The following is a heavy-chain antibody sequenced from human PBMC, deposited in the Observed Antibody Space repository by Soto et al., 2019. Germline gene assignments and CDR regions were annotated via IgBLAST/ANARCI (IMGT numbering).Heavy chain of an antibody. CDR1: GGTFSSYA. J-gene: IGHJ4*02. CDR2: IIPIFGTA. Sequence: SVKVSCKASGGTFSSYAISWVRQAPGQGLEWMGGIIPIFGTANYAQKFQGRVTITADESTSTAYMELGSLRSEDTAVYYCARDRVTGDMVRGELDYWGQGTLVTVSS. V-gene: IGHV1-69*13. D-gene: IGHD3-10*01. CDR3: ARDRVTGDMVRGELDY.